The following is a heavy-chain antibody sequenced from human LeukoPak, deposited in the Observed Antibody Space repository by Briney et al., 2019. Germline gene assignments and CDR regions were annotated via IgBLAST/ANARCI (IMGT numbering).Heavy chain of an antibody. CDR2: IYYSGNT. D-gene: IGHD1-1*01. CDR3: ARQLDRFDY. CDR1: GVSISSSNSY. V-gene: IGHV4-39*01. J-gene: IGHJ4*02. Sequence: SETLSLTCTVSGVSISSSNSYWGWIRQPPGKGLEWIGSIYYSGNTYYNASLKSQVSISIDTSKNQFSLQLNSVTPEDTAVYYCARQLDRFDYWGQGTLVTVSS.